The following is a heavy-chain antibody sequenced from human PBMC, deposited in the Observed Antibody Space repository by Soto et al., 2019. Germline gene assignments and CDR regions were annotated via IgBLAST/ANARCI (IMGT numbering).Heavy chain of an antibody. CDR3: VRCFGSGRNWFDP. CDR2: IYYSGSA. V-gene: IGHV4-30-4*01. D-gene: IGHD3-10*01. J-gene: IGHJ5*02. Sequence: LALTCTVSGGSITNDNYYWSWIRQPPGKGLEWIAYIYYSGSAYYNPSLKSRVIMSVDTSKSQFSLNLLSVTAADTAVYYCVRCFGSGRNWFDPWGQGTLVTVSS. CDR1: GGSITNDNYY.